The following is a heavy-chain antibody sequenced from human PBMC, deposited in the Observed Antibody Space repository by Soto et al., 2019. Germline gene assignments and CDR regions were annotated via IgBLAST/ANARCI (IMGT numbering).Heavy chain of an antibody. CDR1: GGSISSSSYY. V-gene: IGHV4-61*01. D-gene: IGHD6-6*01. J-gene: IGHJ4*02. CDR2: IYYSGST. CDR3: ARARIAARQGGFDY. Sequence: SETLSLTCTVSGGSISSSSYYWSWIRQPPGKGLEWIGYIYYSGSTSYNPSLKSRLTISVDTSKNQFSLRLTSVTAADTAVYYCARARIAARQGGFDYWGQGTLVTVSS.